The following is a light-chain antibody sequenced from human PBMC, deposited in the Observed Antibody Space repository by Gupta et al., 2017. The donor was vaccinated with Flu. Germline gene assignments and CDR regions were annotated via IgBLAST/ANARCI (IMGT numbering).Light chain of an antibody. CDR1: QGIGKY. Sequence: IQMTHSPSSLSASVGDRVTITCQASQGIGKYLNWYQQKPGKVPKLLIYDASNLEPGVPLRFSGGGSGTYFTLTISSLQTEDIATYYCRQDESVPYTFGQGTKLEIK. V-gene: IGKV1-33*01. CDR2: DAS. J-gene: IGKJ2*01. CDR3: RQDESVPYT.